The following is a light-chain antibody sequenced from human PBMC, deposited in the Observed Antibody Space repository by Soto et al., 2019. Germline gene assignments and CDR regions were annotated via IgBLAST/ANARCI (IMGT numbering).Light chain of an antibody. CDR2: EDT. CDR3: QSYDGSNPDVV. V-gene: IGLV6-57*02. CDR1: SGSIATNY. Sequence: NFMLTQPHSVSASPGKTVTISCTDSSGSIATNYVQWYQQRPGSAPTTVIYEDTQRPSGVPERFSGSIDSSSNSASLTISGLKTEDEADYYCQSYDGSNPDVVFGGGTKLTVL. J-gene: IGLJ2*01.